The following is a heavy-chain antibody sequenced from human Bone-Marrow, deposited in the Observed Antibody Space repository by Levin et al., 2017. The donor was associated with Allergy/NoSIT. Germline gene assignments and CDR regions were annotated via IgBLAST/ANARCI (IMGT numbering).Heavy chain of an antibody. D-gene: IGHD1-1*01. V-gene: IGHV4-39*07. Sequence: SETLSLTCTVSGGSISSSSYYWGWIRQPPGKGLEWIGSIYYSGSTYYNPSLKSRVTISVDTSKNQFSLKLSSVTAADTAVYYCARDIRMYNYYFDYWGQGTLVTVSS. J-gene: IGHJ4*02. CDR1: GGSISSSSYY. CDR3: ARDIRMYNYYFDY. CDR2: IYYSGST.